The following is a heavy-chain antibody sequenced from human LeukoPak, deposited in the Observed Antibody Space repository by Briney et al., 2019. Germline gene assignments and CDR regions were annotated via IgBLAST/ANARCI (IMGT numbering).Heavy chain of an antibody. V-gene: IGHV1-2*02. J-gene: IGHJ3*02. Sequence: ASVKVSCKASGYTFTGYYMHWVRQAPGQGLEWMGWINPNSGSTNYAQKFQGRVTMTRDTSISTAYMELSRLRSDDTAVYYCARGGVYQLLYDAFDIWGQGTMVTVSS. D-gene: IGHD2-2*01. CDR2: INPNSGST. CDR3: ARGGVYQLLYDAFDI. CDR1: GYTFTGYY.